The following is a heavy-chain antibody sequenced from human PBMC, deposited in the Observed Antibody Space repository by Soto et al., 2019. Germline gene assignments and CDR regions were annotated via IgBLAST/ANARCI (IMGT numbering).Heavy chain of an antibody. V-gene: IGHV3-48*04. D-gene: IGHD3-3*01. J-gene: IGHJ6*02. CDR3: ARTISTYYYYYYGMDV. CDR2: ISSSSSSTI. CDR1: GFTFSGYS. Sequence: HGGSLRLCCAAAGFTFSGYSMNWVRQAPGKGLEWVSYISSSSSSTIYYADSVKGRFTISRDNAKNSLYLQMNSLRAEDTAVYYCARTISTYYYYYYGMDVWGQGTPVTVSS.